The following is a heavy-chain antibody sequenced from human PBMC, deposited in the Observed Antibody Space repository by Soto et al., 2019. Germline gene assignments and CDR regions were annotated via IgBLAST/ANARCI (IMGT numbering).Heavy chain of an antibody. D-gene: IGHD2-15*01. CDR3: AKGQGWSYYYDS. J-gene: IGHJ4*02. V-gene: IGHV3-23*01. CDR2: IGGSGGT. CDR1: GFTFSSYA. Sequence: EVQLLESGGGLVQPGGSLRLSCAASGFTFSSYAMSWVRLAPGKGLEWFSSIGGSGGTCYADSVKGRFTISRDNSKNMLYLHLNSLRAEDTAMYYCAKGQGWSYYYDSWGQGTLVTVSS.